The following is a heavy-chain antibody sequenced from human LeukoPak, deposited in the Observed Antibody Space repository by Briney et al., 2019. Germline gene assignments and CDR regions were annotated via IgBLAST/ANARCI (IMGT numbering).Heavy chain of an antibody. V-gene: IGHV3-23*01. CDR1: GYTFSSYA. Sequence: GGSLRLSCTASGYTFSSYAMTWVRQAPGEGLEWVSAISGSGANTYYADSVKGRFAASRDNSKDTLYLQMGSLRAEDTAVYYCARGRSGYGPFDAFDIWGHGTWVTVSS. D-gene: IGHD3-22*01. J-gene: IGHJ3*02. CDR3: ARGRSGYGPFDAFDI. CDR2: ISGSGANT.